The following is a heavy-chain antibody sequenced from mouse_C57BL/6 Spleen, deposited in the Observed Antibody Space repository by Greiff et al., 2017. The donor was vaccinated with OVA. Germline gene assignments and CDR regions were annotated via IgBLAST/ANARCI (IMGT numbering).Heavy chain of an antibody. CDR2: INYDGSST. V-gene: IGHV5-16*01. D-gene: IGHD1-1*01. CDR3: ARDKGYGSSPRYFDV. CDR1: GFTFSDYY. Sequence: EVKLMESEGGLVQPGSSMKLSCTASGFTFSDYYMAWVRQVPEKGLEWVANINYDGSSTYYLDSLKSRFIISRDNAKNILYLQMSSLKSEDTATYYCARDKGYGSSPRYFDVWGTGTTVTVSS. J-gene: IGHJ1*03.